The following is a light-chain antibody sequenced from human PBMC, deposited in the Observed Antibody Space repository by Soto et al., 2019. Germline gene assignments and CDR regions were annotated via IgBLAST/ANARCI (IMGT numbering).Light chain of an antibody. CDR3: QKYNSPVT. CDR1: QDISNY. J-gene: IGKJ3*01. CDR2: AAS. Sequence: DMQMTQSPSSLSASVGDRVTITCRASQDISNYLAWYQQKPGRVPKLLIYAASTLQSGVPSRFSGSGSGTDFTLTISSLQPEDVATYYCQKYNSPVTFGPGTKVDIK. V-gene: IGKV1-27*01.